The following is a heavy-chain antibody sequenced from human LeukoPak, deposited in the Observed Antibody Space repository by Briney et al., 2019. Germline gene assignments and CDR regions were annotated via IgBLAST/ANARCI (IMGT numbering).Heavy chain of an antibody. CDR1: GGSICSYY. J-gene: IGHJ4*02. CDR2: IFHSGST. CDR3: ARDDLAYCGGDCYAAFDY. Sequence: KTLPLTCTVPGGSICSYYWSWIRQPPRYGLQWFRSIFHSGSTYYNPSLKSRVTISVDTSKYQFSLKLSSVTAADTAVYYCARDDLAYCGGDCYAAFDYWGQGTLGSVSS. V-gene: IGHV4-38-2*02. D-gene: IGHD2-21*01.